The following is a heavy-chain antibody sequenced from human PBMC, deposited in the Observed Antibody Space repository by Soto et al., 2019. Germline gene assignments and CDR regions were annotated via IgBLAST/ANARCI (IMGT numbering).Heavy chain of an antibody. D-gene: IGHD3-9*01. Sequence: GGSLRLSCAASGFTFSSYSMNWVRQAPGKGLEWVSSISSSSSYIYYADSVKGRFTISRDNAKNSLYLQMNSLRAEDTAVYYCARDFTYYDILTGYPTPHDAFDIWGQGTMVTVSS. CDR3: ARDFTYYDILTGYPTPHDAFDI. CDR1: GFTFSSYS. CDR2: ISSSSSYI. V-gene: IGHV3-21*01. J-gene: IGHJ3*02.